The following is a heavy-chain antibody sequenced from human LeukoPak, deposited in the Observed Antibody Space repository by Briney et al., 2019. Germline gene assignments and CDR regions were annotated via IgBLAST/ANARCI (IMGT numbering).Heavy chain of an antibody. CDR3: ARVSSSGYQLKAYDAFDI. J-gene: IGHJ3*02. CDR1: GGSISSGDYY. V-gene: IGHV4-30-4*08. Sequence: SETLSLTCTVSGGSISSGDYYWSWIRQPPGKGLEWIGYIYYSGSTYYNPSLKSRVTISVDRSKNQFSLKLSSVTAADTAVYYCARVSSSGYQLKAYDAFDIWGQGTMVTVSS. D-gene: IGHD2-2*01. CDR2: IYYSGST.